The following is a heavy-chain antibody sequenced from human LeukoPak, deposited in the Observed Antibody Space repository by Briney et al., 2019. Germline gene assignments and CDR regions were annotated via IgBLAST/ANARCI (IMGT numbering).Heavy chain of an antibody. CDR3: ARGATISETGYFDF. Sequence: SETLSLTCAVYGGSFSRYHWSWIRQSPGKGLEWIAEIDHRGDTNYNPSVKSRVTISVDTSKNRFSLKVRSLSAADTAVYYCARGATISETGYFDFWGQGTLVTVSS. D-gene: IGHD5-24*01. J-gene: IGHJ4*03. V-gene: IGHV4-34*01. CDR2: IDHRGDT. CDR1: GGSFSRYH.